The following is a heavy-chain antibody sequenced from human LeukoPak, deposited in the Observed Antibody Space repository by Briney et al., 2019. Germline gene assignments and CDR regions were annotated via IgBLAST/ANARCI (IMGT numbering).Heavy chain of an antibody. CDR2: ISYDGSNK. CDR3: ARLQIVVVTASTFDH. Sequence: GRSLRLSCAASGFTFSSYAMHWVRQAPGKGLEWVAVISYDGSNKYYADSVKGRFTISRDNSKNTLYLQMNSLRAEDTAVYYCARLQIVVVTASTFDHWGQETLVTVSS. D-gene: IGHD2-21*02. J-gene: IGHJ4*02. V-gene: IGHV3-30-3*01. CDR1: GFTFSSYA.